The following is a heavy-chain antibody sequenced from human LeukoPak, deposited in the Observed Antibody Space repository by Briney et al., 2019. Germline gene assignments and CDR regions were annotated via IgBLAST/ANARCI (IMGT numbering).Heavy chain of an antibody. CDR2: IYYSGST. Sequence: PSQTLSLTCTVSGGSISSYYWSWIRQPPGKGLEWIGYIYYSGSTYYNPSLKSRVTISVDTSKNQFSLKLSSVTAADTAVYYCARSSGWYKYFQHWGQGTLVTVSS. V-gene: IGHV4-30-4*01. D-gene: IGHD6-19*01. CDR3: ARSSGWYKYFQH. CDR1: GGSISSYY. J-gene: IGHJ1*01.